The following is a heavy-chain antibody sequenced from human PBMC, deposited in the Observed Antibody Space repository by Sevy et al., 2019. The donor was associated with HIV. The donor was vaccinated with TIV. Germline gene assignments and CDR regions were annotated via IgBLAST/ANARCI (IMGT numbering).Heavy chain of an antibody. D-gene: IGHD1-26*01. CDR2: INTNTGNP. Sequence: ASVKVSCKASGYTFTSYAMNWVRQAPGQGLEWMGWINTNTGNPTYAQGFTGRFVFSLDTSVSTAYLQISSLKAEDTAVYYCARGFEWEDTNWFDPWGQGTLVTVPS. V-gene: IGHV7-4-1*02. J-gene: IGHJ5*02. CDR3: ARGFEWEDTNWFDP. CDR1: GYTFTSYA.